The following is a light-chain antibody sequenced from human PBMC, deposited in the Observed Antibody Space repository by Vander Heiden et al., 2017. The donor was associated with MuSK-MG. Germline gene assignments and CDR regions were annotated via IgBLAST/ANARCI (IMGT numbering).Light chain of an antibody. J-gene: IGKJ1*01. V-gene: IGKV1-12*01. CDR3: QQADSYPPWT. Sequence: DIQLTQSPSSVSASVGDRVTITCRASQGISNWLAWYQQKPGKAPKLLIYAASSLQTGVPSRFSGSGSGTDFTLTISSRQPEDFATYYCQQADSYPPWTFGQGTKVEIK. CDR1: QGISNW. CDR2: AAS.